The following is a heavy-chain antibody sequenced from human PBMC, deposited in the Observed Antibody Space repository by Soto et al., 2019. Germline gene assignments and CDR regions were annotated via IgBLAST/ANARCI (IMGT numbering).Heavy chain of an antibody. D-gene: IGHD2-21*02. V-gene: IGHV3-64*01. J-gene: IGHJ4*02. Sequence: EVQLLESGGGLVQPGGSLRLSSAASGFTFSSYAMHWVRQAPGKGLEYVSGISRNGGSTYYANSVKGRFTISRNNSKSTQYLQVGSLRAENMAVYYYARSGLPFDYWGQGTLVTVSS. CDR1: GFTFSSYA. CDR2: ISRNGGST. CDR3: ARSGLPFDY.